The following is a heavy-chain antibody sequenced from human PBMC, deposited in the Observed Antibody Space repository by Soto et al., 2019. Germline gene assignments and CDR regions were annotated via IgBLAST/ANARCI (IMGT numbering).Heavy chain of an antibody. CDR2: IYSGGST. V-gene: IGHV3-53*01. J-gene: IGHJ6*02. D-gene: IGHD3-3*01. CDR1: GFTVSSNY. Sequence: LRLSCAASGFTVSSNYMSWVRQAPGKGLEWVSVIYSGGSTYYADSVKGRFTISRDNSKNTLYLQMNSLRAEDTAVYYCARDSRYDFWSGYYYYYGMDVWGQGTTVTVSS. CDR3: ARDSRYDFWSGYYYYYGMDV.